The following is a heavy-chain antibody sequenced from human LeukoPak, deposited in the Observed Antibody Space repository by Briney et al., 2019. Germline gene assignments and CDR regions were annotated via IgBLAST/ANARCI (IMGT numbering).Heavy chain of an antibody. CDR3: ATIDYGAFDI. V-gene: IGHV3-21*01. Sequence: PGGSLRLSCAASEFTYSTMNWVRQAPGKGLEWVSSISSSTTYIYYADSVKGRFTISRDNAKNSLYLQMNSLRAEDTAVYYCATIDYGAFDIWGQGTMVTVSS. CDR2: ISSSTTYI. D-gene: IGHD4-17*01. J-gene: IGHJ3*02. CDR1: EFTYST.